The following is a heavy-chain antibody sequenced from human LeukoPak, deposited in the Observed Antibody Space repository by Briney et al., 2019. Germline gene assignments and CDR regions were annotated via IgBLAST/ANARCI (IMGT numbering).Heavy chain of an antibody. Sequence: SETLSLTCTVSGGSISSYHWSWIRQPPGKGLEWIGYISYSGSTKYNPSLKSRVTISVDRSKNQFSLKLSSVTAADTAVYYCARDPLGGYHFDYWGQGTLVTVSS. CDR3: ARDPLGGYHFDY. CDR2: ISYSGST. CDR1: GGSISSYH. D-gene: IGHD3-16*02. V-gene: IGHV4-59*01. J-gene: IGHJ4*02.